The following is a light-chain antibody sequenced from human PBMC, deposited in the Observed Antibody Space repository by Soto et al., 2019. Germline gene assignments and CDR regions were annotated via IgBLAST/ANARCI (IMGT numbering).Light chain of an antibody. CDR3: ASYGSGATYV. V-gene: IGLV2-14*01. J-gene: IGLJ1*01. Sequence: QSPLTQPACVSGSPGQSSTISCTGTISDVGGYNYVSWYQLHPGKAPKLMIHEVSERPSGVSNRFSGSKSGDTASLTISGLQAEDEADYYCASYGSGATYVFGGGTKVTVL. CDR1: ISDVGGYNY. CDR2: EVS.